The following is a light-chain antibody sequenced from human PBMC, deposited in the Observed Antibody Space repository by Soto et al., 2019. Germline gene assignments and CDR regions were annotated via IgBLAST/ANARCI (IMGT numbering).Light chain of an antibody. CDR3: ASYTSSSTSVI. CDR1: SSDVGGYKY. V-gene: IGLV2-14*01. Sequence: QSVLTQPASVSGSPGQSITISCTGTSSDVGGYKYVSWYQQHPDKAPKLIIFEVSNRPSGISSRFSGSKSGNTASLTISGLQAEDEVDYYCASYTSSSTSVIFGRGTKLTVL. CDR2: EVS. J-gene: IGLJ2*01.